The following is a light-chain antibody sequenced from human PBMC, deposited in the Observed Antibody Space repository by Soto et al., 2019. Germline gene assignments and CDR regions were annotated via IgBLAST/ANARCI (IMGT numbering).Light chain of an antibody. Sequence: EIELTQSPATLSLSPGERATLSCRATENVKGQLAWYQQKPGQPPRLLIFDVFNRATGIPARFSASGSGTDFTLTISSLEPEDFAVYFCQQRSYWPPGFGQGTRLEIK. CDR1: ENVKGQ. V-gene: IGKV3-11*01. CDR3: QQRSYWPPG. CDR2: DVF. J-gene: IGKJ5*01.